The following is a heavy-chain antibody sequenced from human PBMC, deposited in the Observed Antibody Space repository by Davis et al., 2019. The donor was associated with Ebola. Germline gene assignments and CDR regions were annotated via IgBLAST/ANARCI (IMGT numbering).Heavy chain of an antibody. CDR2: IYTGDSDT. CDR3: ASLRRTITGMDDGFDI. J-gene: IGHJ3*02. CDR1: GNSFTNYW. V-gene: IGHV5-51*01. Sequence: KVSCKGSGNSFTNYWIGWVRQMPGKGLEWMGIIYTGDSDTRYSPSFRGQVIISADKSMKTAFLQWSSLKASDSGMYYCASLRRTITGMDDGFDIWGEGTMVTVSS. D-gene: IGHD2-8*02.